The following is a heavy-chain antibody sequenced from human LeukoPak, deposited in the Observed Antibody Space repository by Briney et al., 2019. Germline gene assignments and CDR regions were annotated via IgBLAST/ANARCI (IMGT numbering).Heavy chain of an antibody. CDR2: ISSSGGST. J-gene: IGHJ4*02. CDR1: GFTFSSYA. V-gene: IGHV3-23*01. CDR3: ANQARRTGYYFDN. Sequence: GGSLRLTCAASGFTFSSYAMSWVRRAPGKGLEWVFSISSSGGSTYYADSVKGRFTVSRDNSKNTLYLQMSSLRAEDTAVYYCANQARRTGYYFDNWGQGTLVTVSS.